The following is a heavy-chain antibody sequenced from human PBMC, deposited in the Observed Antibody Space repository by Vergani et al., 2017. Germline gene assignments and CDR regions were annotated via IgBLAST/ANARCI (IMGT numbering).Heavy chain of an antibody. J-gene: IGHJ4*02. CDR1: GYTFTSYY. CDR3: ARVHYYASVNYIFDN. D-gene: IGHD3-10*01. Sequence: QVQLVQSGAEVKKPGASVKVSCKASGYTFTSYYMHWVRQAPGQGLELVGIINPTTGSTTYEQKFQGRVTMTRDTSTSTVYMELSSLRSEDTAMYYCARVHYYASVNYIFDNWGQGTLVTVSS. V-gene: IGHV1-46*03. CDR2: INPTTGST.